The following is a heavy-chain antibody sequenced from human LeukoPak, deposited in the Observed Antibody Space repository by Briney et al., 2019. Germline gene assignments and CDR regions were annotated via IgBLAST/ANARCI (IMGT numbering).Heavy chain of an antibody. Sequence: SVKVSCKASGGTFSSYAISWVRQAPGQGLEWMGRIIPILGIANYAQKFQGRVTITADKSTSTAYMELSSLRSEDTAVYYCATSSLYSSSSSWFDPWGQGTLVTVSS. CDR2: IIPILGIA. D-gene: IGHD6-6*01. CDR3: ATSSLYSSSSSWFDP. V-gene: IGHV1-69*04. J-gene: IGHJ5*02. CDR1: GGTFSSYA.